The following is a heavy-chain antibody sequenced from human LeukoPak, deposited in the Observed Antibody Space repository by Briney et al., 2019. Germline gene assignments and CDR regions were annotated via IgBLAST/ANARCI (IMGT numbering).Heavy chain of an antibody. CDR3: AKDLLSVGAAYFDY. CDR1: GFTFSSYA. D-gene: IGHD2-15*01. Sequence: GGSLRLSCAASGFTFSSYAMSWVRQAPGKGLEWVSAISGSGGSTYYADSVKGRFTISRDNSKNTLYLQMNSLGAEDTAVYYCAKDLLSVGAAYFDYWGQGTLVTVSS. CDR2: ISGSGGST. V-gene: IGHV3-23*01. J-gene: IGHJ4*02.